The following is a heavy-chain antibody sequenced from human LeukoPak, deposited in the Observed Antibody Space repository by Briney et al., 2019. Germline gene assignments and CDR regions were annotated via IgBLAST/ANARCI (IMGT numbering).Heavy chain of an antibody. CDR2: IKPDGSEK. J-gene: IGHJ4*02. V-gene: IGHV3-7*03. CDR1: GFTFSTYA. Sequence: PGGSLRLSCVASGFTFSTYAVTWVRQAPGKGLEWVAIIKPDGSEKYYVDSVKGRFTISRDNAENSLFLQMNGLRPEDTAVFYCARGQYTDGLSYWGQGTLVTVSS. CDR3: ARGQYTDGLSY. D-gene: IGHD5-24*01.